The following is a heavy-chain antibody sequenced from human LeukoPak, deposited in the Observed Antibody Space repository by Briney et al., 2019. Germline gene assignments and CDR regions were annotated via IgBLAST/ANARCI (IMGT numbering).Heavy chain of an antibody. V-gene: IGHV4-38-2*02. J-gene: IGHJ4*02. CDR1: GYSISSGYY. D-gene: IGHD3-22*01. CDR3: ARARTNYYDSSDDYYFDY. Sequence: SETLSLTCTVSGYSISSGYYWGWIRQPPGKGLEWIGSIYHSGSTYYNPSLKSRVTISVDTSKNQFSLKLSSVTAADTAVYYCARARTNYYDSSDDYYFDYWGQGTLVTVSS. CDR2: IYHSGST.